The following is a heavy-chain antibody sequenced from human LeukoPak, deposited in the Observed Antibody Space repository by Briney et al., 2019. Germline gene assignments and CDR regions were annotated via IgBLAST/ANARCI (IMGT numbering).Heavy chain of an antibody. D-gene: IGHD6-13*01. CDR3: ARITPAGRQLDY. V-gene: IGHV2-70*11. Sequence: GSGPTLMHPTPTLTLTCTFSGFPLSTSGMCVSWIRQPPVKALEWLARIDWDDDKYYSTSLKTRLTISKDTSKNQMVLTMTNMDPVDTATYYCARITPAGRQLDYWGQGTLVTVSS. CDR1: GFPLSTSGMC. CDR2: IDWDDDK. J-gene: IGHJ4*02.